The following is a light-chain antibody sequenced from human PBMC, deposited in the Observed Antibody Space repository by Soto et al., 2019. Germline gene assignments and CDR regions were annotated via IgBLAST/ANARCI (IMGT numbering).Light chain of an antibody. Sequence: QAVVTQEPSLTVSPGETVTLTCGSSTGAVTSGHYSYWFQQKPGQAPRTLIYHTSNKHSWTTARFSGSLFGGKAALTLSGAQPEDEAEYYCLPFDSGPGVFGGGTMLAVL. V-gene: IGLV7-46*01. CDR1: TGAVTSGHY. CDR2: HTS. J-gene: IGLJ2*01. CDR3: LPFDSGPGV.